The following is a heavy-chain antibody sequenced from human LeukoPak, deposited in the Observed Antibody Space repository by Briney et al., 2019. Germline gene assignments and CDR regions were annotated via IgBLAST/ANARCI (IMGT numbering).Heavy chain of an antibody. CDR3: ARVSGASDWYSFDF. CDR1: GGSVSSGSYY. CDR2: IYYSGST. D-gene: IGHD6-19*01. Sequence: SETLSLTCTVSGGSVSSGSYYWSWIRQPPGKGLEWIGYIYYSGSTNYNPSLKSRVTISVDTSKNQFSLKLSSVTAADTAVYFCARVSGASDWYSFDFWGQGILVTVSS. V-gene: IGHV4-61*01. J-gene: IGHJ4*02.